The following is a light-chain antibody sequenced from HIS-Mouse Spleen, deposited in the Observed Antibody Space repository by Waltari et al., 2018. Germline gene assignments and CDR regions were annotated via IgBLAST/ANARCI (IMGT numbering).Light chain of an antibody. Sequence: SYVLTQPPSVSVAPGKTARITCGGNNIRSKSGHWYQQKPGQAPVLVVYDDSDRPSGIPERFSGSNSWNTATLTISRVEAGDEADYYCQVLDSSSDHVVFGGGTKLTVL. J-gene: IGLJ2*01. CDR3: QVLDSSSDHVV. CDR1: NIRSKS. CDR2: DDS. V-gene: IGLV3-21*03.